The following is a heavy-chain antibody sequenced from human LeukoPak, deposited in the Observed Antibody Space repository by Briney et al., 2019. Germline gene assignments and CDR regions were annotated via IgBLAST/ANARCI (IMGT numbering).Heavy chain of an antibody. Sequence: PGGSLRLSCAASGFTFSSYAMSWVRQAPGEGLEWVSTISGSGGSTYYADSVKGRFTISRDNSKNTLYLQMNSLRAEDTAVYYCAKGPIANGYYFEYWGQGSLVTVSS. CDR1: GFTFSSYA. CDR3: AKGPIANGYYFEY. J-gene: IGHJ4*02. D-gene: IGHD6-13*01. CDR2: ISGSGGST. V-gene: IGHV3-23*01.